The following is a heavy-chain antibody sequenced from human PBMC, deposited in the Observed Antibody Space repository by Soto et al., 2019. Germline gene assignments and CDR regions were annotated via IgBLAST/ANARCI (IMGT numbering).Heavy chain of an antibody. J-gene: IGHJ5*02. V-gene: IGHV4-34*01. Sequence: PSETLSLTCAVYGGSFSGYYWSWIRQPPGKGLEWIGEINHSGSTNYNPSLKSRVTISVDTSKNQFSLKLSSVTAADKAVFSSERHRLRNCFDPWGQGTLATVPS. CDR3: ERHRLRNCFDP. CDR2: INHSGST. CDR1: GGSFSGYY.